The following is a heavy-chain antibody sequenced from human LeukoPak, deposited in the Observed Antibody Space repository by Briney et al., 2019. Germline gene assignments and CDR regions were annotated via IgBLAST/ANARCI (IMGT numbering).Heavy chain of an antibody. Sequence: GGSLRLSCAASGFTVSSNYMSWVRQAPGKGLEWVSVIYSGGSTYYADSVKSRFTISRDNSKNTLYLQVNSLRAEDTAVYYCARVGELAAREYYYYYMDVWGKGTTVTVSS. CDR3: ARVGELAAREYYYYYMDV. V-gene: IGHV3-53*01. J-gene: IGHJ6*03. CDR2: IYSGGST. D-gene: IGHD3-10*01. CDR1: GFTVSSNY.